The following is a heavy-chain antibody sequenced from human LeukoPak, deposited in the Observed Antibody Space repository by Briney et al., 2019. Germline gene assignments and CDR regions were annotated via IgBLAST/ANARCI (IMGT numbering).Heavy chain of an antibody. CDR2: ITYDGSNK. V-gene: IGHV3-30-3*01. Sequence: PGRSLRLSCAASGFTFSSYAMHWVRQAPGKGLEWVAVITYDGSNKYYADSVKGRFTISRDNSKNTLYLQMNSLRAEDTAVYYCAREGKYGSGSYTVYYYYGMDVWGQGTTVTVSS. D-gene: IGHD3-10*01. CDR3: AREGKYGSGSYTVYYYYGMDV. CDR1: GFTFSSYA. J-gene: IGHJ6*02.